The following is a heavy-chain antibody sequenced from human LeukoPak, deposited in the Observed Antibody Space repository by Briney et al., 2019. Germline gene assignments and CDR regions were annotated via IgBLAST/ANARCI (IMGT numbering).Heavy chain of an antibody. CDR2: IRHDGGNI. Sequence: GGSLRLSCAASGFSFSDYGMNWVRQAPGKGLQWVAFIRHDGGNIYYADSLKGRFTISRDNANNSLYLQMNSLRAEDTAVYYCAREKVTGTNPLFPRPSYYMDVWGKGTTVTVSS. CDR3: AREKVTGTNPLFPRPSYYMDV. J-gene: IGHJ6*03. V-gene: IGHV3-30*02. D-gene: IGHD6-19*01. CDR1: GFSFSDYG.